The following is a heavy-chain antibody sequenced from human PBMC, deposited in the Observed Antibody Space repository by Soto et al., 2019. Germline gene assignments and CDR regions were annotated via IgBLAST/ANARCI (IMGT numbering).Heavy chain of an antibody. CDR2: IFSNDEK. CDR1: GFSLSNARMG. V-gene: IGHV2-26*01. CDR3: ARILRRIAAAGPTTIDY. D-gene: IGHD6-13*01. Sequence: QVTLKESGPVLVKPTETLTLTCTVSGFSLSNARMGVSWIRQPPGKALEWLAHIFSNDEKSYSTSLKSTLTIAKDTSKSQVVLTMTNMDPVDTATYYCARILRRIAAAGPTTIDYWGQGTLVTVSS. J-gene: IGHJ4*02.